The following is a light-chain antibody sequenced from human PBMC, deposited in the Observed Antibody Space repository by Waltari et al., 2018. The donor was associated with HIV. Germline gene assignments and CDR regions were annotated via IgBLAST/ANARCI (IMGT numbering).Light chain of an antibody. Sequence: IVLTQSPGTVSLSPGERATLSCRAEETVSRGYLAWYQQKPGKAPLLLIYGASIRASGVPDRFIGSGSGTDFTLTISRLEPEDFAVYLCQQYGSSPLTFGGGTRVEI. V-gene: IGKV3-20*01. CDR3: QQYGSSPLT. CDR2: GAS. CDR1: ETVSRGY. J-gene: IGKJ4*01.